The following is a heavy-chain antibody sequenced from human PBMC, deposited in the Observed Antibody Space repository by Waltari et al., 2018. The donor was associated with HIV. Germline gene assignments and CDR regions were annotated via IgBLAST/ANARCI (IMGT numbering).Heavy chain of an antibody. CDR1: GYPISSGYY. CDR3: AGEVGYCSGGTCYYGWFDP. Sequence: QVQLQESGPGLVKPSETLSLTCAVSGYPISSGYYWGWIRQPPGKGLEWIGSIHHSGSTYYNPSLKSRVTLSVDTSKNHFSLKLNSVTAADKAVYYCAGEVGYCSGGTCYYGWFDPWGQGTLVTVSS. CDR2: IHHSGST. V-gene: IGHV4-38-2*01. J-gene: IGHJ5*02. D-gene: IGHD2-15*01.